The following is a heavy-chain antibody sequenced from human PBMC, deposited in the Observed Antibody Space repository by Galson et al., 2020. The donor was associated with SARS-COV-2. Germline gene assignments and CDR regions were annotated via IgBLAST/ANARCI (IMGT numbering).Heavy chain of an antibody. D-gene: IGHD1-26*01. Sequence: GGSLRLSCAASGFTFSSYAMHWVRQAPGKGLEWVAVISYDGSNKYYADSVKGRFTISRDNSKNTLYLQMNSLRAEDTAVYYCARESALVGALDYWGQGTLVTVSS. CDR1: GFTFSSYA. J-gene: IGHJ4*02. V-gene: IGHV3-30*04. CDR2: ISYDGSNK. CDR3: ARESALVGALDY.